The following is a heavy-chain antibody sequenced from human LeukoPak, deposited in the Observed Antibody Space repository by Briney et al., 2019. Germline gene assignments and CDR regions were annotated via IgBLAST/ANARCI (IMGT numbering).Heavy chain of an antibody. Sequence: ASVKVSCKASGGTFISYAISWVRQAPGQGLEWMGGIIPIFGTANYAQKFQGRVTITADESTSTAYMELSSLGSEDTAVYYCARDWRVGSGYYLEYFQHWGQGTLVTVSS. CDR3: ARDWRVGSGYYLEYFQH. D-gene: IGHD3-22*01. CDR2: IIPIFGTA. CDR1: GGTFISYA. J-gene: IGHJ1*01. V-gene: IGHV1-69*13.